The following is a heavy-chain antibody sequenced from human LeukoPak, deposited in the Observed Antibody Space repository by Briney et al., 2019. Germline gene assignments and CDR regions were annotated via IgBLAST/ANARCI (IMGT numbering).Heavy chain of an antibody. CDR3: ARGRVAAGSSTSFDP. CDR1: GYTFTSYD. V-gene: IGHV1-8*01. J-gene: IGHJ5*02. D-gene: IGHD6-13*01. CDR2: MNPNSGNT. Sequence: ASVKVSCKASGYTFTSYDINWVRQATGPGLEWMGWMNPNSGNTGYAQKFQGRVTMTRNTSISTAYMELSSLRSEDTAVYYCARGRVAAGSSTSFDPWGQGTLVTVSS.